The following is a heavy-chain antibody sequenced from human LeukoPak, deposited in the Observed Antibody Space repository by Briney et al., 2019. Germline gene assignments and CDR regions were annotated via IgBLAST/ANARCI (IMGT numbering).Heavy chain of an antibody. CDR3: AKGLYSGSYPYYYYGMEV. CDR2: ISGDGGSA. J-gene: IGHJ6*02. CDR1: GFTFDDYA. V-gene: IGHV3-43*02. D-gene: IGHD1-26*01. Sequence: PGGSLRLSCAASGFTFDDYAMHWVRQAPGKGLEWVSLISGDGGSAYYADSVKGRFTISRDNSKNSLYLKMNSLKTEDTRLYYCAKGLYSGSYPYYYYGMEVWGQGTTVTVSS.